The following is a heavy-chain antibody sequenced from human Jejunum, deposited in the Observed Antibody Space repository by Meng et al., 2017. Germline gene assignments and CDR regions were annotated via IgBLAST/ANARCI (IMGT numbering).Heavy chain of an antibody. CDR2: ISVYKSNT. CDR1: GYSFSSYG. CDR3: AKSGQYRGDSSRDYFDY. V-gene: IGHV1-18*01. D-gene: IGHD2-21*02. J-gene: IGHJ4*02. Sequence: ASVKVSCKASGYSFSSYGISWVRQAPGQGLEWMGWISVYKSNTNYAQKFQGRITLTTDTSTSTAYMELSSLRSDDTAMYYCAKSGQYRGDSSRDYFDYWGPGTLVTVSS.